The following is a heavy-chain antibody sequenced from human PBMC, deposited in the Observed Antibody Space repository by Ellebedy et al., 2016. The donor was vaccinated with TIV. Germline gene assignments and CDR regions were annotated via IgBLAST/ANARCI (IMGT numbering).Heavy chain of an antibody. CDR2: FGIGGDA. D-gene: IGHD3-16*01. Sequence: GESLKISCDASGFIFSNYDMHWVRQVAGKGLEWVSGFGIGGDAYYRASVRGRFTISREAPKSSFFLQMNSLTVGDTAVYYCARGARGGENWHFDLWGRGTLVAVSS. CDR3: ARGARGGENWHFDL. J-gene: IGHJ2*01. CDR1: GFIFSNYD. V-gene: IGHV3-13*01.